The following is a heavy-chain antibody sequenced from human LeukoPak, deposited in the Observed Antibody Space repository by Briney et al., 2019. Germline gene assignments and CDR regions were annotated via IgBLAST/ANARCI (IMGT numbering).Heavy chain of an antibody. CDR1: GFTFSSYG. CDR3: ARKSASGNYPLDY. Sequence: GGSLRLSCVASGFTFSSYGMHWVRQAPGKGLEWVAFIRYDGSNKYYADSVKGRFTISRDNGRNTVFLQMSSLRAEDTALYYCARKSASGNYPLDYWGQGTLVTVSS. J-gene: IGHJ4*02. CDR2: IRYDGSNK. V-gene: IGHV3-30*02. D-gene: IGHD3-10*01.